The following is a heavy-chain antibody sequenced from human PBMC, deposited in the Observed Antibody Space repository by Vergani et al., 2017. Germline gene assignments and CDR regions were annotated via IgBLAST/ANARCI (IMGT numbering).Heavy chain of an antibody. CDR3: ARSHDCYDSSGYPNAFDI. Sequence: QVTLRESGPALVKPTQTLTLTCTFSGFSLSTSGMCVSWIRQPPGKALEWLALIDWDDDKYYSTSLKTRLTISKDTSKNQVVLTMTNMDPVDTATYYCARSHDCYDSSGYPNAFDIWGQGTMVTVSS. V-gene: IGHV2-70*01. CDR1: GFSLSTSGMC. D-gene: IGHD3-22*01. CDR2: IDWDDDK. J-gene: IGHJ3*02.